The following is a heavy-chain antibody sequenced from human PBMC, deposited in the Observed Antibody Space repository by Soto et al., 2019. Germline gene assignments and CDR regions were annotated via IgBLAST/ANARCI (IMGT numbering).Heavy chain of an antibody. Sequence: SETLSLTCAVYGGSFSGYHWSWIRQPPGKGLEWIGEINHSGGTNYNPSLKSRVTISVDTSKNQFSLKLNSVTAADTAVYSCARGSAYGDYGIDYWGQGTLVTVSS. V-gene: IGHV4-34*01. CDR2: INHSGGT. J-gene: IGHJ4*02. CDR1: GGSFSGYH. D-gene: IGHD4-17*01. CDR3: ARGSAYGDYGIDY.